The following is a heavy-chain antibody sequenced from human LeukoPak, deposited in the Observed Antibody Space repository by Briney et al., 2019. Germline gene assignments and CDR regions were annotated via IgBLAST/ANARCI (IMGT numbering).Heavy chain of an antibody. CDR2: INHSGST. CDR3: ARSRRRAAAGKGY. V-gene: IGHV4-34*01. D-gene: IGHD6-13*01. J-gene: IGHJ4*02. Sequence: SETLSLTCAVYGGSFSGYYWSWIRQPPGKGLEWIGEINHSGSTNYSPSLKSRVTISVDTSKNQFSLKLSSVTAADTAVYYCARSRRRAAAGKGYWGQGTLVTVSS. CDR1: GGSFSGYY.